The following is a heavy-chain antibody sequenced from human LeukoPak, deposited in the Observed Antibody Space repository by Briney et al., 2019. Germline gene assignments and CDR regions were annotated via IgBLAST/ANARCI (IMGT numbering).Heavy chain of an antibody. CDR1: GDSISSYY. J-gene: IGHJ4*02. CDR3: ARGGYDSSGYYNYFDY. Sequence: SESLSLTCTVPGDSISSYYWSSVRQPAGKGLEWHGRIYTSGSTNYNPSLKSRVNISVDKSKNQFSLKLSSVTAADTAVYYCARGGYDSSGYYNYFDYWGQGTLVTVSS. V-gene: IGHV4-4*07. D-gene: IGHD3-22*01. CDR2: IYTSGST.